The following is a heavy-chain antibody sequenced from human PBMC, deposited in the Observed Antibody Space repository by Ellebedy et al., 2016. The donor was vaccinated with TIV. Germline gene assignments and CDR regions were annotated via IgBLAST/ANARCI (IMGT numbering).Heavy chain of an antibody. Sequence: GESLKISXKGSGYDFTNFWIGWVRQMPGKGPESMGIIYPGDSDVKYSPSFQGQVTISADKAISTAYVQWSNLRASDTAMYYCARHMRSWYFDLWGRGTLVTVSS. D-gene: IGHD3-16*01. CDR3: ARHMRSWYFDL. J-gene: IGHJ2*01. CDR1: GYDFTNFW. V-gene: IGHV5-51*01. CDR2: IYPGDSDV.